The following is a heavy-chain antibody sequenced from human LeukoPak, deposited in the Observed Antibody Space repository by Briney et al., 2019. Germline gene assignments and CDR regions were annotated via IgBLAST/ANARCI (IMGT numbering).Heavy chain of an antibody. CDR2: IWYGGSNK. J-gene: IGHJ4*02. V-gene: IGHV3-33*06. Sequence: GGSLRLSCAASGVTFSSYGMHWVRQAPGKGLEWVAVIWYGGSNKYYADSVKGRFTISRDNSKNTLYLQMNSLRAEDTAVYYCAKDSNLGRIEYWGQGALVTVSS. CDR1: GVTFSSYG. CDR3: AKDSNLGRIEY.